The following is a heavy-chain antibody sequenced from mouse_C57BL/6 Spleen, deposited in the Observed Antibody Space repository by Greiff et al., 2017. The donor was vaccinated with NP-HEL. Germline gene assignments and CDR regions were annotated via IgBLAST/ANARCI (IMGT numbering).Heavy chain of an antibody. J-gene: IGHJ2*01. CDR1: GYSITSGYY. CDR3: ARAGGSNYVFDY. Sequence: VQLKESGPGLVKPSQSLSLTCSVTGYSITSGYYWNWIRQFPGNKLEWMGYISYDGSNNYNPSLKNRISITRDTSKNQFFLKLNSVTTEDTATYYCARAGGSNYVFDYWGQGTTLTVSS. V-gene: IGHV3-6*01. CDR2: ISYDGSN. D-gene: IGHD2-5*01.